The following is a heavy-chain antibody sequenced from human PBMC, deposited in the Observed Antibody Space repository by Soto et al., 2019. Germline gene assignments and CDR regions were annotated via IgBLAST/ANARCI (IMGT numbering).Heavy chain of an antibody. CDR3: GKYQRPPRGYTGSDP. J-gene: IGHJ5*02. Sequence: SETPSLTCTVSGGSISSYYWSWIRQPPGKGLEWIGYIYYSGSTNYNPSLKSRVTISVDTSKNQFSLKLSSVTAADTAVYYCGKYQRPPRGYTGSDPGGQGTLVTVPP. V-gene: IGHV4-59*01. CDR2: IYYSGST. CDR1: GGSISSYY. D-gene: IGHD2-2*01.